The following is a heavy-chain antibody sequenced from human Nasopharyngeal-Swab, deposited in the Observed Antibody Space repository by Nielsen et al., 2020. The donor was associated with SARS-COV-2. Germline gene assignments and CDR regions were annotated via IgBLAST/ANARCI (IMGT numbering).Heavy chain of an antibody. CDR2: ISPYNDYT. J-gene: IGHJ4*02. D-gene: IGHD3-16*01. V-gene: IGHV1-18*01. CDR3: ARELGVGLFDH. Sequence: ASVKVSCKTSGYTFSSYGIAWVRQAPGQGLEWLGWISPYNDYTHYAQKFQGSVTMTSDTSTSTDYLELRSLTSDDTAVYYCARELGVGLFDHWGQGTLVTVSS. CDR1: GYTFSSYG.